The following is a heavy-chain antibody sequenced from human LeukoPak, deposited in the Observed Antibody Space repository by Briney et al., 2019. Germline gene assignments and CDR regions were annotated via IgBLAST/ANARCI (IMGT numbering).Heavy chain of an antibody. V-gene: IGHV3-7*01. CDR2: IKEDASEK. D-gene: IGHD3-3*01. Sequence: PGGSLRLSCTASGFTFSLYWMTWVRQAPEKGLEWVANIKEDASEKDYVDSVKGRSTISRDNGKNSLYLQMNSLRGEDTAVYYCARLNWNYADYWGQGTLVTVSS. CDR1: GFTFSLYW. J-gene: IGHJ4*02. CDR3: ARLNWNYADY.